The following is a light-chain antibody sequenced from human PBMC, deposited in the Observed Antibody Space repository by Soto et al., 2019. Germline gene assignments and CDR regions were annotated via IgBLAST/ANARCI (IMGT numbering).Light chain of an antibody. CDR3: QQLNSYPLT. CDR1: RAIRND. CDR2: AAS. Sequence: DIQMTQSPSSLSASVVDRVTISCRSSRAIRNDVAWYQHKSGQAPTRLIYAASSLQSGVPSRFSGSGSGTEFTHTISSLQPEDFATYYCQQLNSYPLTFGGGTKVDI. J-gene: IGKJ4*01. V-gene: IGKV1-17*01.